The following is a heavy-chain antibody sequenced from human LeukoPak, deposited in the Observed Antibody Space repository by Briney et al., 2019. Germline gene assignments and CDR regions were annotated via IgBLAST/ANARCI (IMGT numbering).Heavy chain of an antibody. CDR1: GGSISSNDYY. D-gene: IGHD5-12*01. J-gene: IGHJ4*02. V-gene: IGHV4-39*01. Sequence: SETLSLTCTVSGGSISSNDYYWAWIRQPPGKGVEWIGSIYYGRSTFYNPSLKSRVTISVDTSKNQFSLNLNSVTAADTAVYYCARRRIVATLDYWGQGTLVTVSS. CDR3: ARRRIVATLDY. CDR2: IYYGRST.